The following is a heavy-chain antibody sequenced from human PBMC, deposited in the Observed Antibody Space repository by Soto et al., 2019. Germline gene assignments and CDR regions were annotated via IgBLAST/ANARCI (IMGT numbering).Heavy chain of an antibody. CDR3: ARSYRRYCSGGSCYSYYYYYMDV. V-gene: IGHV4-59*01. D-gene: IGHD2-15*01. CDR2: IYYSGST. Sequence: SETLSLTCTVSGGSISSYYWSWIRQPPGKGLEWIGYIYYSGSTNYNPSLKSRVAISVDTSKNQFSLKLSSVTAADTAVYYCARSYRRYCSGGSCYSYYYYYMDVWGKGTTVTVSS. J-gene: IGHJ6*03. CDR1: GGSISSYY.